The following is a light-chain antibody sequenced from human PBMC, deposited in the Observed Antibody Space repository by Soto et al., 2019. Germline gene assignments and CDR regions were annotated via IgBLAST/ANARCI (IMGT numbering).Light chain of an antibody. CDR2: EVT. J-gene: IGLJ1*01. Sequence: QSVLTQPASVSGSPGQSITISCTGTSSDVGGYNYVSWYQQHPGKAPKIIIYEVTNRPSGVSNRFSGSKSGNTASLTISGLQGEDDADYYCSSFTSRFTFNYIFGTGTKLTVL. CDR3: SSFTSRFTFNYI. V-gene: IGLV2-14*01. CDR1: SSDVGGYNY.